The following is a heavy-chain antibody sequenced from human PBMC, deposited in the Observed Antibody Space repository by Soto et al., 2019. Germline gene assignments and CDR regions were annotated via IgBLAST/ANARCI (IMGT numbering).Heavy chain of an antibody. J-gene: IGHJ3*02. CDR2: IYYSGST. Sequence: PSETLSLTCTVSGGSISSYYWSWIRQPPGKGLEWIGYIYYSGSTNYNPSLKSRVTITVDTSKNQFSMKLSSVTAADTAVYYCARDTFSSGYYTDAFDIWGQGTMVTVSS. D-gene: IGHD3-22*01. CDR1: GGSISSYY. CDR3: ARDTFSSGYYTDAFDI. V-gene: IGHV4-59*01.